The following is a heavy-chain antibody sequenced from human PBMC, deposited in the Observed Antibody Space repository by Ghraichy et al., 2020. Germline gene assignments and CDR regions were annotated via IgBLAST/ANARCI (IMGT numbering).Heavy chain of an antibody. D-gene: IGHD3-10*01. Sequence: GGSLRLSCEASGMTFSNYWMHWVRQAPGKGLEWVAVISYDGSNRYYADSVKGRFSISRDNTKKTLILQMNDLGVEDTAIYYCARLPIQQFGEFDPDVWGQGTLVTVSS. V-gene: IGHV3-30-3*01. CDR1: GMTFSNYW. CDR2: ISYDGSNR. J-gene: IGHJ4*02. CDR3: ARLPIQQFGEFDPDV.